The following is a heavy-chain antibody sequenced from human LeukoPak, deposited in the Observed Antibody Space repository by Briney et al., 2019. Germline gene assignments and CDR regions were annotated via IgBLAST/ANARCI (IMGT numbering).Heavy chain of an antibody. V-gene: IGHV4-34*01. D-gene: IGHD3-22*01. Sequence: GSLRLSCAVYGESFSGYYWTWIRQPPGKGLEWIGEINHSGRTNYNPSLKSRLTISVDTSRNQFSLTLTSVTAADTAVYFCARGPPYYYDGGGYYYFDYWGQGTLVTVSS. CDR1: GESFSGYY. CDR3: ARGPPYYYDGGGYYYFDY. J-gene: IGHJ4*02. CDR2: INHSGRT.